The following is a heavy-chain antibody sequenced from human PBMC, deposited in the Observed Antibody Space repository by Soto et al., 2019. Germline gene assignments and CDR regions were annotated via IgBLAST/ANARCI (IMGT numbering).Heavy chain of an antibody. CDR3: ARTYYYDRQIGYYIDY. V-gene: IGHV3-11*06. D-gene: IGHD3-22*01. Sequence: PGGSLRLSCAASGFTFSDYYMSWIRQAPGKGLEWVSYISSSSSYTNYADSVKGRFTISRDNAKNSLYLQMNSLRAEDTAVYYCARTYYYDRQIGYYIDYWGQATLVTVSS. J-gene: IGHJ4*02. CDR1: GFTFSDYY. CDR2: ISSSSSYT.